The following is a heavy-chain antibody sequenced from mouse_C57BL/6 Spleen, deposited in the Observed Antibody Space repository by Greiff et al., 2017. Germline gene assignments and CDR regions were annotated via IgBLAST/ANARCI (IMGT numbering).Heavy chain of an antibody. V-gene: IGHV14-1*01. D-gene: IGHD1-1*01. J-gene: IGHJ3*01. CDR2: IDPEDGDT. CDR1: GFNIKDYY. Sequence: VQLQQSGAELVRPGASVKLSCTASGFNIKDYYMHWVKQRPEQGLEWIGRIDPEDGDTEYAPKFQGKATMTADTSSNTAYLQLSSLTSVDTAVYYCTEDDCYGSKGWFAYWGQGTLVTVSA. CDR3: TEDDCYGSKGWFAY.